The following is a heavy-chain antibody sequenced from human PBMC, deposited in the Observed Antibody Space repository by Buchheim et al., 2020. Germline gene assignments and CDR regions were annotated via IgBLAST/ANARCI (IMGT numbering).Heavy chain of an antibody. CDR3: AMVYRDSSTSFEARGASFFDY. CDR2: IDPSDSYT. Sequence: EVQLVQSGAEVKKPGESLRISCKGSGYSFTSYWISWVRQMPGKGLEWMGRIDPSDSYTNYSPSFQGHVTISADKSISTASLQWRSLKASDTAMYYCAMVYRDSSTSFEARGASFFDYWGQGTL. D-gene: IGHD2-2*01. V-gene: IGHV5-10-1*01. J-gene: IGHJ4*02. CDR1: GYSFTSYW.